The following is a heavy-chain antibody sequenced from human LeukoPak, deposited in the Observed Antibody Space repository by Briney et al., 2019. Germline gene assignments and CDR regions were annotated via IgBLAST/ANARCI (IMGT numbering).Heavy chain of an antibody. J-gene: IGHJ6*02. D-gene: IGHD3-22*01. CDR1: GYTFTGYY. CDR2: INPNSGGT. V-gene: IGHV1-2*02. CDR3: ARTSVEVGQNYYGMDV. Sequence: ASVKVFCKASGYTFTGYYMHWVRQAPGQGLEYMGWINPNSGGTKSAQKFQGRVTMTRDTSISTGYMELSGLASDDAAVYYCARTSVEVGQNYYGMDVWGQGTTVTVSS.